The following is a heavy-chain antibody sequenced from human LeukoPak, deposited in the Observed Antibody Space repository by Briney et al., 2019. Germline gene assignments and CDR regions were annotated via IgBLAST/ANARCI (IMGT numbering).Heavy chain of an antibody. D-gene: IGHD3-22*01. CDR1: ALILSDQY. J-gene: IGHJ3*02. Sequence: GGSLRLSRAASALILSDQYMDCVRQAPGKGLEWVGRIRNKAKSYTTEYAASVKGRFTISRDDSKNSLYLQMNSLKTEDTAVYYCARVGDYYDSNGYSVDAFDIWGQGTMVTVSS. CDR3: ARVGDYYDSNGYSVDAFDI. CDR2: IRNKAKSYTT. V-gene: IGHV3-72*01.